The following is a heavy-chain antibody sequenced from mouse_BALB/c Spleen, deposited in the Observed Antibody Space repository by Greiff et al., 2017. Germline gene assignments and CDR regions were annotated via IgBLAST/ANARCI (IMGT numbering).Heavy chain of an antibody. D-gene: IGHD3-2*01. J-gene: IGHJ4*01. Sequence: DVQLQESGPGLVKPSQSLSLTCTVTGYSITSDYAWNWIRQFPGNKLEWMGYISYSGSTSYNPSLKSRISITRDTSKNQFFLQLNSVTTEDTATYYCATTARATYAMDYWGQGTSVTVSS. CDR2: ISYSGST. CDR3: ATTARATYAMDY. CDR1: GYSITSDYA. V-gene: IGHV3-2*02.